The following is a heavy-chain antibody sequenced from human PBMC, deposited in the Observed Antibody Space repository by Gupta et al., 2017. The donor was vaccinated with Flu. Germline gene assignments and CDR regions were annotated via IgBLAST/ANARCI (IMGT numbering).Heavy chain of an antibody. Sequence: EVQLVESGGGLVQPGGALRLSCAAFGFILRNYWMHWVRQAPGKGLVWVSRIKNVGSRTDNADSVKGRFTISRANAKNTLYLQMKGMRAEDTALYYWARVGSCGDCDMCGQGTMV. V-gene: IGHV3-74*01. CDR1: GFILRNYW. J-gene: IGHJ3*02. D-gene: IGHD2-21*01. CDR3: ARVGSCGDCDM. CDR2: IKNVGSRT.